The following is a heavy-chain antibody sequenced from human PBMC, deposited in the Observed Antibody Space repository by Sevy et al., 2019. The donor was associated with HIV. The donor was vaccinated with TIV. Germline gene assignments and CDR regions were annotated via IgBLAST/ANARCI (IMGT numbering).Heavy chain of an antibody. CDR1: GFAFSNYYA. CDR2: ISYDGSDK. Sequence: GGSLRLSCAASGFAFSNYYAMHWVRQAPGKGLEWVALISYDGSDKYYAASVKGRFNISRDNFKNTLFLQMNSLSTEDMAVYYCARPLANYVDHFFSYAMDVWGQGTTVTVSS. V-gene: IGHV3-30-3*01. D-gene: IGHD3-16*01. J-gene: IGHJ6*02. CDR3: ARPLANYVDHFFSYAMDV.